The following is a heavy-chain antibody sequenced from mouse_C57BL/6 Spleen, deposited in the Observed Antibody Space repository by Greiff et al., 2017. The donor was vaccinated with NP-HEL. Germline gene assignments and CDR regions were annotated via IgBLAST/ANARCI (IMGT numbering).Heavy chain of an antibody. CDR2: ISSGSSTI. CDR3: ATITTVGLDY. CDR1: GFTFSDYG. V-gene: IGHV5-17*01. J-gene: IGHJ2*01. D-gene: IGHD1-1*01. Sequence: EVQLVESGGGLVKPGGSLKLSCAASGFTFSDYGMHWVRQAPEKGLEWVAYISSGSSTIYYADTVKGRFTISRDNAKNTLFLQMTSLRSEDTAMYYCATITTVGLDYWGQGTTLTVSS.